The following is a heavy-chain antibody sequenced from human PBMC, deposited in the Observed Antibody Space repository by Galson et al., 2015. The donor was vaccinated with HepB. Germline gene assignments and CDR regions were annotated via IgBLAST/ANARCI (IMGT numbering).Heavy chain of an antibody. J-gene: IGHJ4*02. CDR1: GYTFTNYG. CDR2: INTYNGNT. V-gene: IGHV1-18*01. D-gene: IGHD6-6*01. Sequence: SVKVSCKASGYTFTNYGISWVRQAPGQGLEWMGWINTYNGNTNYAQKLQGRVTMTTDTSTTTTYMELRSLRFDDTAVYYCARDLNIVARYGGYWGQGTLVTVSS. CDR3: ARDLNIVARYGGY.